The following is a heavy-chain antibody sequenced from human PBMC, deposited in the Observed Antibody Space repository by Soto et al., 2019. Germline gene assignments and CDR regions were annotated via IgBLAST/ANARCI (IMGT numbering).Heavy chain of an antibody. CDR2: IIPIFGTA. D-gene: IGHD2-15*01. CDR1: RVTINSYS. J-gene: IGHJ4*02. Sequence: GASVKVTCKASRVTINSYSISSPRQSHRQRLEWIRRIIPIFGTANYAQKFQGRVTITADESTSTAYMELSSLRSEDTAVYYCARSRPTKIFRLGDCSGGICSVLDYLVQGTLVTVSS. V-gene: IGHV1-69*13. CDR3: ARSRPTKIFRLGDCSGGICSVLDY.